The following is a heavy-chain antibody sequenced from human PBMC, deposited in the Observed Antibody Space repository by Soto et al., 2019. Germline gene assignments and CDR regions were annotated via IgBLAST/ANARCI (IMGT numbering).Heavy chain of an antibody. V-gene: IGHV3-23*01. J-gene: IGHJ4*02. Sequence: WGSLRLSCAASGFTISSNAMYWVRQAPGKGLEWVSAISYRGDTTHYADSVKVRFTISRDTSNNTLYLQLNALRADDTAVYYCAKDKPGTTSFDYWGQGTLVTVSS. CDR1: GFTISSNA. D-gene: IGHD1-1*01. CDR2: ISYRGDTT. CDR3: AKDKPGTTSFDY.